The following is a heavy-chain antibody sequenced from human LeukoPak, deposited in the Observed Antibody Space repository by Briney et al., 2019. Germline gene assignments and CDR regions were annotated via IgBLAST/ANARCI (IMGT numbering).Heavy chain of an antibody. D-gene: IGHD4-23*01. CDR2: IKEDGSEK. V-gene: IGHV3-7*01. J-gene: IGHJ4*02. CDR1: GFTFSDYW. CDR3: ARGTPPRDH. Sequence: PGGSLRLSCAASGFTFSDYWMNWVRQAPGKGLEWVANIKEDGSEKYYLDSVKGRFTISRDNDENSLYLQMNSLRAEDTALYFCARGTPPRDHWGQGTLVTVSS.